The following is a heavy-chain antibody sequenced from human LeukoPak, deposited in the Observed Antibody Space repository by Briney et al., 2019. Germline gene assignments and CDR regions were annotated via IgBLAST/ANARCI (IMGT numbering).Heavy chain of an antibody. V-gene: IGHV3-30*02. D-gene: IGHD3-10*01. CDR3: AKEGAMVRGITTYAFDI. CDR1: GFTFSSYG. Sequence: GGSLRLSCAASGFTFSSYGMHWVRQAPGKGLEWVAFIRYDGSNKFYADSVRGRFIISRDNSKNTLYLQMNSLRPEDTAVYYCAKEGAMVRGITTYAFDIWGQGTMVTVSS. CDR2: IRYDGSNK. J-gene: IGHJ3*02.